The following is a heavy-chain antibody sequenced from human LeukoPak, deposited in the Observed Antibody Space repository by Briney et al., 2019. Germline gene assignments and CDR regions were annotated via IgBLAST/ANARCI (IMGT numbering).Heavy chain of an antibody. V-gene: IGHV4-34*01. CDR3: AGGQAAAGTFDY. D-gene: IGHD6-13*01. J-gene: IGHJ4*02. CDR1: GGSFSGYY. Sequence: SETLSLTCAVYGGSFSGYYWSWIRQPPGKGLEWIGEINHSGSTNYNPSLKSRVTISVDTSKNQFSLKLSSVTAADTAVYYCAGGQAAAGTFDYWGQGTLVTVSS. CDR2: INHSGST.